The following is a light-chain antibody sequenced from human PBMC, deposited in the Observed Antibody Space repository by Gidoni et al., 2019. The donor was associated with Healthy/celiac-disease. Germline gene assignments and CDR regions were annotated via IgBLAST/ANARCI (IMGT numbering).Light chain of an antibody. V-gene: IGLV3-21*03. CDR2: DDR. J-gene: IGLJ1*01. CDR3: QVWDSSSDHHV. CDR1: NIGSKS. Sequence: SYVLTQPPSVSVAPGKTARITCGGNNIGSKSVHWYQQKPGQAPVLVVYDDRDRPSGIPERFSGSNSGNTATLTISRVEAGDEADYYCQVWDSSSDHHVFGTGTKVTVL.